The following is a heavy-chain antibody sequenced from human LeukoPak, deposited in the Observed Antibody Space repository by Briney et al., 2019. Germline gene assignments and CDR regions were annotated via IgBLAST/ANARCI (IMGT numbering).Heavy chain of an antibody. V-gene: IGHV1-69*01. J-gene: IGHJ6*03. Sequence: SVKVSCKASGGTFSSYAISWVRQAPGQGLEWMGGIIPIFGTANYAQKFQGRVTITADESTSTAYMELSSLRSEDTAVYYCARDRWGHITGTENRYYYYYMDAWGKGTTVTVSS. CDR3: ARDRWGHITGTENRYYYYYMDA. CDR1: GGTFSSYA. CDR2: IIPIFGTA. D-gene: IGHD1-7*01.